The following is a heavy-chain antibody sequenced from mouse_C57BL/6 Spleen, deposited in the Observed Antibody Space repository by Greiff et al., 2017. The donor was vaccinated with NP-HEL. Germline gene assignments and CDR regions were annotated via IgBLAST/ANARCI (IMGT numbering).Heavy chain of an antibody. CDR3: ARRELGRDY. CDR2: INPSTGGT. V-gene: IGHV1-42*01. J-gene: IGHJ2*01. Sequence: VQLQQSGPELVKPGASVKISCKASGYSFTGYYMNWVKQSPEKSLEWIGEINPSTGGTTYNQKFKAKATLTVDKSSSTAYMQLKSLTSEDSAVYYCARRELGRDYWGQGTTLTVSS. CDR1: GYSFTGYY. D-gene: IGHD4-1*01.